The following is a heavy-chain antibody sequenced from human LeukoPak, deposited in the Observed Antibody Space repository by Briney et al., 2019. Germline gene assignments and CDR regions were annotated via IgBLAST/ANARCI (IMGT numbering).Heavy chain of an antibody. CDR2: INQDGSEK. Sequence: PGGSPRLSCAASGFSFSSFWMSWVRQAPGKGLEWVANINQDGSEKNYVDSVKGRFTISRDGAKNSLYLQMNSLRAEDTAVYYCARVGGWPLDAFDIWGQGTMVTVSS. J-gene: IGHJ3*02. CDR1: GFSFSSFW. CDR3: ARVGGWPLDAFDI. V-gene: IGHV3-7*01. D-gene: IGHD6-19*01.